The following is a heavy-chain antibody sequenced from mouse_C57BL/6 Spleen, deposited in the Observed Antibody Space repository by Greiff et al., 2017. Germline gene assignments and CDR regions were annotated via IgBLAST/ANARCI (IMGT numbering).Heavy chain of an antibody. Sequence: QVQLQQSGAELVKPGASVKISCKASAYAFSSYWMNWVKQRPGKGLEWIGQIYPGDGDTNYNGKFKGKATLTADKSSSTAYMQLSSLTSEDSAVYVCARDGDGYYRYFDYWGQGTTLTVSS. CDR1: AYAFSSYW. CDR2: IYPGDGDT. D-gene: IGHD2-3*01. CDR3: ARDGDGYYRYFDY. V-gene: IGHV1-80*01. J-gene: IGHJ2*01.